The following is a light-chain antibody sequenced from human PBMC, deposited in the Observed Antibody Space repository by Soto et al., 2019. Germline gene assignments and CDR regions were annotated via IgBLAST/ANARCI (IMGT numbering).Light chain of an antibody. Sequence: QSVLTQPASVSGSPGQSITISCTGTSSDVGGYNYVSWYQQHPGKAPKLMIYGVNNRPSGVSNRFSGSKSGNTASLTFSGLQTEDDADYYCSSYTSISTYVFGTGTKVTVL. CDR2: GVN. J-gene: IGLJ1*01. CDR1: SSDVGGYNY. CDR3: SSYTSISTYV. V-gene: IGLV2-14*03.